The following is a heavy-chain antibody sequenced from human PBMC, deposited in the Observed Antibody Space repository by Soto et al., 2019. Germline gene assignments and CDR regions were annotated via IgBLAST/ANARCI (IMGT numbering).Heavy chain of an antibody. J-gene: IGHJ4*02. Sequence: QVQVQESGPGLVKPSGTLSLTCAVSGGSISNSNWWSWVRQSPGKGLEWIGEIYQSGSAKYNPSLKRRVAISLDTSNNQFLLQLSSVTAADTAVYYCARGHCPGSSCQEYWGQGTLVTVAS. D-gene: IGHD3-10*02. CDR2: IYQSGSA. CDR1: GGSISNSNW. V-gene: IGHV4-4*02. CDR3: ARGHCPGSSCQEY.